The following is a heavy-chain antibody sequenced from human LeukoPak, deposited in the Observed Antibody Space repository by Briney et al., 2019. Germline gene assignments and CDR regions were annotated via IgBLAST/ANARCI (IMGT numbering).Heavy chain of an antibody. CDR2: VHYSGTT. D-gene: IGHD4-17*01. CDR3: ATGYGDFRVEGRYFYS. J-gene: IGHJ4*02. V-gene: IGHV4-59*01. Sequence: PSETLSLTCTVSDGSITNYDWSWVRQPPGKGLEFIGHVHYSGTTNYNPSLRSRVTISIDTSTKHFFLKLKSVTAADTAVYYCATGYGDFRVEGRYFYSWGQGTLVTVSS. CDR1: DGSITNYD.